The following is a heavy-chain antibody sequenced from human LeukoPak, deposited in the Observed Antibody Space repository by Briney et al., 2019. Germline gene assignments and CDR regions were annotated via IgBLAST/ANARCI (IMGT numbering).Heavy chain of an antibody. D-gene: IGHD5-12*01. CDR2: IYTSGST. CDR3: ARTSGYDLDFDY. CDR1: GGSISSGSYY. J-gene: IGHJ4*02. V-gene: IGHV4-61*02. Sequence: KASETLSLTCTVSGGSISSGSYYWSWIRQPAGKGLEWIGRIYTSGSTNYNPSLKSRVTISVDTSKNQFSLKLSSVTAADTAVYYCARTSGYDLDFDYWGQGTLVTVSS.